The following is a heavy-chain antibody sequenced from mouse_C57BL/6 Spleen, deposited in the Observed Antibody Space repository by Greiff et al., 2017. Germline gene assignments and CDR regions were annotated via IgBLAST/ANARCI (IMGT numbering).Heavy chain of an antibody. CDR2: ISDGGSYT. Sequence: EVKLMESGGGLVKPGGSLKLSCAASGFTFSSYAMSWVRQTPEKRLEWVATISDGGSYTYYPDNVKGRFTISRDNAKNNLYLQMSHLKSEDTAIYYCARDDDGYRFAYWGQGTLVTVSA. J-gene: IGHJ3*01. D-gene: IGHD2-3*01. CDR1: GFTFSSYA. CDR3: ARDDDGYRFAY. V-gene: IGHV5-4*01.